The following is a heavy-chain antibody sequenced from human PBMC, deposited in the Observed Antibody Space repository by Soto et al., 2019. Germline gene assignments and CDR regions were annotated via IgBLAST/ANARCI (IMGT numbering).Heavy chain of an antibody. V-gene: IGHV3-7*01. D-gene: IGHD3-3*01. CDR2: IKQDGSEK. CDR1: GFTFSSYW. J-gene: IGHJ6*02. CDR3: ARVAYDFGMDPCMDV. Sequence: GGSLTLSCAASGFTFSSYWMSWVRQAPGKGLEWVANIKQDGSEKYYVDSVKGRFTIPRDNARNSLYLQMNSLRAEDTAVYYCARVAYDFGMDPCMDVWGQGTTVTVSS.